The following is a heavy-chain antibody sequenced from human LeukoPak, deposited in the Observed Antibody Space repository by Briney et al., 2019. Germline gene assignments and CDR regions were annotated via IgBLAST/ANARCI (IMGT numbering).Heavy chain of an antibody. CDR1: GGSISSGSYY. V-gene: IGHV4-61*02. Sequence: SQTLSLTCTVSGGSISSGSYYRSWIRQPAGKGLEWIGRIYTSGSTNYNPSLKSRVTMSVDKVKNQFSLKLSSVTAADTAVYYCAGSGGYCSSTSCYVYYFDSWGQGSLVTVSS. CDR2: IYTSGST. CDR3: AGSGGYCSSTSCYVYYFDS. J-gene: IGHJ4*02. D-gene: IGHD2-2*01.